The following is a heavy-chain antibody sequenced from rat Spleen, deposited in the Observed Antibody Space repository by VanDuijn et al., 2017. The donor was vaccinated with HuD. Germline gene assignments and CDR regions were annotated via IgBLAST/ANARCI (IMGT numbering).Heavy chain of an antibody. J-gene: IGHJ2*01. V-gene: IGHV5-31*01. CDR2: ITNTGGSN. D-gene: IGHD1-1*01. CDR3: ARENFYSADY. Sequence: EVQLVESGGGLVQSGRSLKLSCVASGFTFNKYWMAWIRQAPGKGLEWIASITNTGGSNYYPDSVKGRFTISRDNTKTTLYLQMNSLRSEDTATYYCARENFYSADYWGQGVMVTVSS. CDR1: GFTFNKYW.